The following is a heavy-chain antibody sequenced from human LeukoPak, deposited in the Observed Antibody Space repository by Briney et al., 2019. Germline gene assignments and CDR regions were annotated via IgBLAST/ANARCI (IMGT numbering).Heavy chain of an antibody. J-gene: IGHJ4*01. Sequence: GGSLRLSCAASGFSFDDYGMNWVRQAPGKGLECVSGISWDGGNVGYADSFKGRFTISRDNAKNSLYLQINSLRTEDMALYYCVKGRGLDYGYFYFDHWGRGTRVTVSS. CDR2: ISWDGGNV. CDR1: GFSFDDYG. V-gene: IGHV3-9*03. CDR3: VKGRGLDYGYFYFDH. D-gene: IGHD3-16*01.